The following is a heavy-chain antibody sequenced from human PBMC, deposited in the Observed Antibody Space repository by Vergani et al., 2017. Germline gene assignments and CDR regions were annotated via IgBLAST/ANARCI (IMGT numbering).Heavy chain of an antibody. CDR1: GFTFSSYA. J-gene: IGHJ4*02. Sequence: VQLVESGGGLVKPGGSLRLSCAASGFTFSSYAMSWVRQAPGKGLEWVSAISGSGDSTYYADSVKGRFTISRDNSKNTLYLQMNSLRAEDTAVYYCAKYYSSGRGVPVGYWGQGTLVTVSS. CDR3: AKYYSSGRGVPVGY. V-gene: IGHV3-23*04. CDR2: ISGSGDST. D-gene: IGHD6-19*01.